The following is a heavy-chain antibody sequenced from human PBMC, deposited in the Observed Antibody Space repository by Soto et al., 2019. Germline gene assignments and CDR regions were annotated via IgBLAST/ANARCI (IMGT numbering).Heavy chain of an antibody. J-gene: IGHJ6*03. Sequence: EVQLVESGGGLVQPGGSLRLSCAASGFTFTDYWMHWVRQVPGEGLVWVSRVKYDVSSTNYADSVKGRFTISRDNAKKTLYLHMNSLRNEDTAVYFCARGARGYYYMDVWGKGTTVTVSS. CDR3: ARGARGYYYMDV. CDR2: VKYDVSST. V-gene: IGHV3-74*01. CDR1: GFTFTDYW. D-gene: IGHD3-10*01.